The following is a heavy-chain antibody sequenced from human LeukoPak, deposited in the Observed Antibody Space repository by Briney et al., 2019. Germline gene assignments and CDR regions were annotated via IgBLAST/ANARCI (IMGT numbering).Heavy chain of an antibody. Sequence: SETLSLTCAVYGGSFSRFYWSWIRQSPGKGLEWIAEIDHRGDTNYNPSVKSRVTVSVDTSKNQFSLKVGSLSAADTAVYYCARGATISETGYFDFWGQGTLVTVSS. CDR1: GGSFSRFY. V-gene: IGHV4-34*01. D-gene: IGHD5-24*01. J-gene: IGHJ4*03. CDR3: ARGATISETGYFDF. CDR2: IDHRGDT.